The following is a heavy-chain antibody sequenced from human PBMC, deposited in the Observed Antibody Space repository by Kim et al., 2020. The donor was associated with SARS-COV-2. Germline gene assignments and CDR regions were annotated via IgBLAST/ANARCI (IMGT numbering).Heavy chain of an antibody. CDR3: ARKIEWRNGFDL. CDR2: ITGSGGST. CDR1: GFTFSTNA. D-gene: IGHD1-1*01. Sequence: GGSLRLSCVASGFTFSTNAMSWVRRAPGKGLEWVAAITGSGGSTFYADSVKGRFTISRDNSKNTLYLQMTSLSEDTAVYFCARKIEWRNGFDLWGQGTLVTVSS. J-gene: IGHJ4*02. V-gene: IGHV3-23*01.